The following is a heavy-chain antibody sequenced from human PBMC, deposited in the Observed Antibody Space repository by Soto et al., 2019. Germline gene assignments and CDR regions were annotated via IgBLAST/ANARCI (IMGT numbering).Heavy chain of an antibody. Sequence: SGKVSFKAARGSFSSYAISWVRQAPGQGLEWMGGIIPIFGTANYAQKFQGRVTITADESTSTAYMELSSLRSEDTAVYYCARDTQYYYDSSGHGRVGYWGQGTLVTVSS. D-gene: IGHD3-22*01. J-gene: IGHJ4*02. CDR3: ARDTQYYYDSSGHGRVGY. V-gene: IGHV1-69*13. CDR1: RGSFSSYA. CDR2: IIPIFGTA.